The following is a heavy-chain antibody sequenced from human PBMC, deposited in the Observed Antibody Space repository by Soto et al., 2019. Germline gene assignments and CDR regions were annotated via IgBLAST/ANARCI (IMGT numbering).Heavy chain of an antibody. CDR1: GFTFSSYA. J-gene: IGHJ6*03. V-gene: IGHV3-23*01. Sequence: GGSLRLSCAASGFTFSSYAMSWVRQAPGKGLEWVSAIGGSGGSTYYADSVNGRFTISRDDCKDTVYVQVNRLRAEDTAVYYCAKDRRYSNYRYYYMDVWGKGTTVTVSS. CDR2: IGGSGGST. CDR3: AKDRRYSNYRYYYMDV. D-gene: IGHD4-4*01.